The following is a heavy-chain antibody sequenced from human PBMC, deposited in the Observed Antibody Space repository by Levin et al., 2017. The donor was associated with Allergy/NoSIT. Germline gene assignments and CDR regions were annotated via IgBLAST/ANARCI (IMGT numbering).Heavy chain of an antibody. J-gene: IGHJ4*02. CDR2: IYYSGST. V-gene: IGHV4-39*01. CDR1: GGSISSSSYY. Sequence: KPSETLSLTCTVSGGSISSSSYYWGWIRQPPGKGLEWIGSIYYSGSTYYNPSLKSRVTISVDTSKNQFSLKLSSVTAADTAVYYCASRKVQLWLTHSLYYFDYWGQGTLVTVSS. D-gene: IGHD5-18*01. CDR3: ASRKVQLWLTHSLYYFDY.